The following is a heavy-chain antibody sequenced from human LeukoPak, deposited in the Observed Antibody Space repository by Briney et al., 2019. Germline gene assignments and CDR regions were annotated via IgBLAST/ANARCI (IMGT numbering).Heavy chain of an antibody. V-gene: IGHV1-46*01. D-gene: IGHD5-12*01. Sequence: GASVKVSCKASGYTLTRYFIHWVRQAPGQGLEWMGIINPNGGSTSYPQKFQGRVTMTRDTSTNTVYMELSSLKSEDTAVYYCARGGYSGYGGGDWGQGTLVTVSS. J-gene: IGHJ4*02. CDR1: GYTLTRYF. CDR2: INPNGGST. CDR3: ARGGYSGYGGGD.